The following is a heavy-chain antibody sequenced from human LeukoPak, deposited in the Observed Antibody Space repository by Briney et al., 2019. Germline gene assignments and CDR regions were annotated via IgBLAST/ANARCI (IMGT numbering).Heavy chain of an antibody. J-gene: IGHJ4*02. Sequence: PGGSLRLSCAAPGFTFSSYGMHWVRQAPGKGLEWVAFIWYDGSNKYYADSVKGRFTISRDNSKITLYLQMNSLRAEGSAVYYCARTSSGRYQRGSGPFDYWGQGTLVTVSS. D-gene: IGHD6-19*01. CDR2: IWYDGSNK. V-gene: IGHV3-30*02. CDR3: ARTSSGRYQRGSGPFDY. CDR1: GFTFSSYG.